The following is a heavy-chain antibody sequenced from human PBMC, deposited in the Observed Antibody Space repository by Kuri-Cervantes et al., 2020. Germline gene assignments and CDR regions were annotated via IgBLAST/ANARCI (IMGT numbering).Heavy chain of an antibody. Sequence: GESLKISCVASGFTFRDYWMSWVRQAPGEGLEWVANINEGANVKYYVESVKGRFIISRDNAKNSLYLQMTSLRVDGTAVYYCARVHRYCSGGSCFLTDFWGQGTQVTVSS. D-gene: IGHD2-15*01. V-gene: IGHV3-7*04. CDR1: GFTFRDYW. J-gene: IGHJ4*02. CDR2: INEGANVK. CDR3: ARVHRYCSGGSCFLTDF.